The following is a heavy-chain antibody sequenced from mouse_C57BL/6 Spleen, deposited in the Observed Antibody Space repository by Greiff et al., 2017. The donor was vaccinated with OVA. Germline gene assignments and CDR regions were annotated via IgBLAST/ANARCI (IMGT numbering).Heavy chain of an antibody. Sequence: EVKVVESGEGLVKPGGSLKLSCAASGFTFSSYAMSWVRQTPEKRLEWVAYISSGGDYIYYADTVKGRFTISRDNARNTLYLQMSSLKSEDTAMYYCTRGEGYDYAMDYWGQGTSVTVSS. CDR3: TRGEGYDYAMDY. J-gene: IGHJ4*01. CDR1: GFTFSSYA. CDR2: ISSGGDYI. D-gene: IGHD2-14*01. V-gene: IGHV5-9-1*02.